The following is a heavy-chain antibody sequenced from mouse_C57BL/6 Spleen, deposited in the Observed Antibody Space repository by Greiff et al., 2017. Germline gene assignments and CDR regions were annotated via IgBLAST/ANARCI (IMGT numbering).Heavy chain of an antibody. CDR3: AREEITTVAPYYFDD. D-gene: IGHD1-1*01. Sequence: QVQLQQSGAELARPGASVKLSCKASGYTFTSYGISWVKQRTGQGLEWIGEIYPRSGNTYYNEKFKGKATLTADKSSSTAYMELRSLTSEDSAVYFCAREEITTVAPYYFDDWGQGTTLTVSS. CDR1: GYTFTSYG. CDR2: IYPRSGNT. V-gene: IGHV1-81*01. J-gene: IGHJ2*01.